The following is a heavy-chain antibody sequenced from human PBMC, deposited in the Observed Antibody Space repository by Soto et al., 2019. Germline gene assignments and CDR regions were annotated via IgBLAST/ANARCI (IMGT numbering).Heavy chain of an antibody. V-gene: IGHV4-59*01. J-gene: IGHJ6*03. CDR1: GGSISSYY. CDR2: IYYSGST. Sequence: SETLSLTCTVSGGSISSYYWSWIRQPPGKGLEWIGYIYYSGSTNYNPSLKSRVTISVDTSKNQFSLKLSSVTAADTAVYYCARDGVESGYDNYYMDVWGKGTTVTVSS. CDR3: ARDGVESGYDNYYMDV. D-gene: IGHD5-12*01.